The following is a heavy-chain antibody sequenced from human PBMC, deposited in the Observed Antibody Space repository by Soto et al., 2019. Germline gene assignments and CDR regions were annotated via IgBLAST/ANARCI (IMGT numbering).Heavy chain of an antibody. J-gene: IGHJ5*02. CDR1: GYIFTSYY. CDR3: ARLWAFSNSNWFDP. V-gene: IGHV1-8*01. CDR2: MNPSTSDT. Sequence: RASVKVSCKASGYIFTSYYINWVRQATGQGLEWMGWMNPSTSDTGYAQQFQGRITMTRNTSISAAYMELSSLRCEDTAMYYCARLWAFSNSNWFDPWAQGTLVTVSS. D-gene: IGHD4-4*01.